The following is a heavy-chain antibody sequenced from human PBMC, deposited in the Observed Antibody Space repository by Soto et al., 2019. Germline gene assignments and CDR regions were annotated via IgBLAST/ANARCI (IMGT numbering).Heavy chain of an antibody. V-gene: IGHV2-5*02. D-gene: IGHD6-19*01. J-gene: IGHJ4*02. CDR2: IYWDDDK. Sequence: QITLKESGPTLVKPTQTLTLTCTFSGFSLTTSGVGVGWIRQPPGKALEWLALIYWDDDKRYSPSLKTRVTITKDTSKNRVVLTMTNMDPVDTGTYYCAHLREGYSSGWPYYWGQGTLVTVSS. CDR3: AHLREGYSSGWPYY. CDR1: GFSLTTSGVG.